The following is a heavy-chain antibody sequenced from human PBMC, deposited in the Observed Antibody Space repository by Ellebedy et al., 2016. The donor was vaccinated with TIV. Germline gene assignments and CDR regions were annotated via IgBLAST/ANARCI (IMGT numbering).Heavy chain of an antibody. Sequence: GESLKISXAASGFTFSNAWMSWVRQAPGKGLEWVGRIKSKTDGGTTDYAAPVKGRFTISRDDSKNTLYLQMNSLKTEDTAVYYCTTDSSGWPYYFDYWGQGTLVTVSS. CDR1: GFTFSNAW. CDR2: IKSKTDGGTT. J-gene: IGHJ4*02. D-gene: IGHD6-19*01. CDR3: TTDSSGWPYYFDY. V-gene: IGHV3-15*01.